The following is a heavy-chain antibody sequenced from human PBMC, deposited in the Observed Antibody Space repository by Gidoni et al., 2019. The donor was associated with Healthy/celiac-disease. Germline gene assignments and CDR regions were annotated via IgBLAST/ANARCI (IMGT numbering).Heavy chain of an antibody. CDR1: GFTFSSYW. J-gene: IGHJ4*02. D-gene: IGHD3-22*01. Sequence: EVQLVESGGGLVQPGGSLRLSCAASGFTFSSYWMHWVRPAPGKGLVWVSRINSDGSSTSYADSVKGRFTISRDNAKNTLYLQMNSLRAEDTAVYYCARVFRDYYDSSGYYYKYFDYWGQGTLVTVSS. V-gene: IGHV3-74*01. CDR2: INSDGSST. CDR3: ARVFRDYYDSSGYYYKYFDY.